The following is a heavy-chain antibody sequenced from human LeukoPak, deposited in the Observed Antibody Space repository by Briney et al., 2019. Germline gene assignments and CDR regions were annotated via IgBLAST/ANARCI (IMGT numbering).Heavy chain of an antibody. J-gene: IGHJ4*02. CDR1: GGSINSGGYY. D-gene: IGHD5-18*01. V-gene: IGHV4-31*03. Sequence: PSQTLSLTCTVSGGSINSGGYYWSWIRQHPGQGLEWIGYIYYSGSTYYNPSLQSRVTISVDTSKNQFSLKLSSVTAADTAVYYCARYSYGGFYFDYWGQGTLVTVSS. CDR3: ARYSYGGFYFDY. CDR2: IYYSGST.